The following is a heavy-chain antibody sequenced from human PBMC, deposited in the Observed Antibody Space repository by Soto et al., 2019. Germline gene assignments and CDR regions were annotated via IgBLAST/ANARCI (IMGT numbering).Heavy chain of an antibody. Sequence: ASVKVSCKASGFSFSDYFMHWVRQAPGQGLEWMGIINPSGDSRNYAQKFQGRVTITRDTSTSTVYMDLSSLRYEDTAVYYCARDNSQNYEVFGWFDPWGQGTLVTVSS. CDR3: ARDNSQNYEVFGWFDP. D-gene: IGHD1-7*01. V-gene: IGHV1-46*01. J-gene: IGHJ5*02. CDR2: INPSGDSR. CDR1: GFSFSDYF.